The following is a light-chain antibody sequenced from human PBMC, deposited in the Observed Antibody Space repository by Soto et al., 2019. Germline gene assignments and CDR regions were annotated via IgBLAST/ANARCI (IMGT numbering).Light chain of an antibody. CDR3: QTWDSKKPEV. Sequence: QSVLTQSSSASASLGSSVKLTCTLNSGHSSYIIAWHQQQPGKAPRYLMKLEGSGSYNKGSGVPDRFSGSSSGADRYLSISCRQFEDEAEYYSQTWDSKKPEVFGGGTKLTVL. CDR1: SGHSSYI. CDR2: LEGSGSY. V-gene: IGLV4-60*02. J-gene: IGLJ3*02.